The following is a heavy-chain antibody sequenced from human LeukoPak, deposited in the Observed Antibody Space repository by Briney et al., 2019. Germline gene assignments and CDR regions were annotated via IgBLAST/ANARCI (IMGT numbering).Heavy chain of an antibody. CDR3: AKGEGVYYYYYMDV. V-gene: IGHV3-74*01. J-gene: IGHJ6*03. CDR1: GFTFSNYW. Sequence: GGSLRLSCAASGFTFSNYWIYWVRQVPGKGLVWVSRISPDGKDTSHADSVKGRFTISRDNSNNTLYLQMNSLRAEDTAVYYCAKGEGVYYYYYMDVWGKGTTVTVSS. CDR2: ISPDGKDT. D-gene: IGHD1-26*01.